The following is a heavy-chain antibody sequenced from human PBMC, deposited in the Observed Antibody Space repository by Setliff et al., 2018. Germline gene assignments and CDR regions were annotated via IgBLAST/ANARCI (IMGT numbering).Heavy chain of an antibody. CDR3: TTEFQLLEWLSNLFDH. CDR1: GFTFGDYT. V-gene: IGHV3-49*04. Sequence: PGGSLRLSCTASGFTFGDYTVNWVRQAPGKGLEWLGFIRSKAYGGTTEYAASVKGRFTISRDDSKSIAYLQMNSLKTEDTGVYYCTTEFQLLEWLSNLFDHWGQGTLVTVSS. J-gene: IGHJ4*02. CDR2: IRSKAYGGTT. D-gene: IGHD3-3*01.